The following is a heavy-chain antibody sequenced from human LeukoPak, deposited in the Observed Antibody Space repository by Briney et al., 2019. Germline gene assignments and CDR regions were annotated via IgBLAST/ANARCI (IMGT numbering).Heavy chain of an antibody. J-gene: IGHJ4*02. CDR3: ARGAYGDK. D-gene: IGHD2-21*01. Sequence: ASVKVSCKASGYTLTSYGINWMRQAPGQGLEWMGWISTQSGDTNYAQKVQGRLTLTTDRSTNTAYMELRSLRSDDTAVYYCARGAYGDKWGQGTMVTVSS. CDR2: ISTQSGDT. V-gene: IGHV1-18*01. CDR1: GYTLTSYG.